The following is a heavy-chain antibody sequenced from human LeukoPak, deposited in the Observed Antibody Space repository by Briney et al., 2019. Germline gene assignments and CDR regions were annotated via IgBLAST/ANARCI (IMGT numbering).Heavy chain of an antibody. D-gene: IGHD6-13*01. CDR3: ARDISSSWKDY. Sequence: ASVKVSCKASGYTFTSYAMHWVRQAPGQRREWMGWINAGNGNTKYSQKFQGRVTITRDTSASTAYMELSSLRSEDTAVYYCARDISSSWKDYWGQGTLVTVSS. CDR1: GYTFTSYA. V-gene: IGHV1-3*01. J-gene: IGHJ4*02. CDR2: INAGNGNT.